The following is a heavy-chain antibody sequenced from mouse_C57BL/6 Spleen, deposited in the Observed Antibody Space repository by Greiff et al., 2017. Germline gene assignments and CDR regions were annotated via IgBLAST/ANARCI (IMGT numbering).Heavy chain of an antibody. CDR3: ARGGYSNSCARDY. D-gene: IGHD2-5*01. Sequence: VQLKQSGAELVKPGASVKLSCTASGFNIKDYYMHWVKQRTEQGLEWIGRIDPEDGETKYAPKFKGKATMTVDTSSNTAYLQLSSLTSEDTSVYYFARGGYSNSCARDYWGQGTSVTVSS. V-gene: IGHV14-2*01. CDR2: IDPEDGET. J-gene: IGHJ4*01. CDR1: GFNIKDYY.